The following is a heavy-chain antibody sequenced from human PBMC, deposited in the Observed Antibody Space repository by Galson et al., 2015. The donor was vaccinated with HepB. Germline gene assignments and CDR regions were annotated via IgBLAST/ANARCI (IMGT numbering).Heavy chain of an antibody. J-gene: IGHJ4*02. CDR2: VNYRGTT. D-gene: IGHD1-7*01. V-gene: IGHV4-39*01. CDR3: ARQRLGTYYFDH. Sequence: CTVSGDSISSSTYYWGWVRQPPGKGLEWIGNVNYRGTTYYNPSLKSRVTISVDTSKNRFSLNLTSVTAADTAVYFCARQRLGTYYFDHWGQGTLVTVSS. CDR1: GDSISSSTYY.